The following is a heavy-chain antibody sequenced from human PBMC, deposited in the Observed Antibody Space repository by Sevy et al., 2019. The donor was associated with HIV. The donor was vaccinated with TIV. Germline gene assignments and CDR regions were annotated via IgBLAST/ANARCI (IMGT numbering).Heavy chain of an antibody. CDR2: IKQDGGQK. Sequence: GGSLRLSCAASGFRFTNYWMNWVRQAPGKGLEWVASIKQDGGQKLYADSVKGRFTISRDNTKSSLHLQMNSLRVEDRVIYFCAGGGRVGAGYCSGSGCYATDFGGGGSLVTVS. CDR3: AGGGRVGAGYCSGSGCYATDF. V-gene: IGHV3-7*04. J-gene: IGHJ4*02. D-gene: IGHD2-15*01. CDR1: GFRFTNYW.